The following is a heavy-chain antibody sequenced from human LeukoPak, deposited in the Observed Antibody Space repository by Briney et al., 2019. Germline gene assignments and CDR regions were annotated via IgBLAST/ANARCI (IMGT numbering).Heavy chain of an antibody. CDR3: ARDNPYYYLY. CDR2: ISAYNGDT. V-gene: IGHV1-18*01. Sequence: ASVNVSCKSSGYTFSNYGISWLRQAPGQGLEWMGWISAYNGDTKYLQNLQGRVTMTTDTSTSTAYMELRSLTSDDTAVYYCARDNPYYYLYWGQGTLVTVSS. D-gene: IGHD3-22*01. CDR1: GYTFSNYG. J-gene: IGHJ4*02.